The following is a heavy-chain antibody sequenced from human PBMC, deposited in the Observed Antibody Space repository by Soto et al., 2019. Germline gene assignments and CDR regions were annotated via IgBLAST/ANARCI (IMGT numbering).Heavy chain of an antibody. CDR2: ISSTSSSI. J-gene: IGHJ4*02. CDR3: ARLLSCSTTSCYTGDY. V-gene: IGHV3-21*01. CDR1: GFTFSSYT. D-gene: IGHD2-2*02. Sequence: GSLRLSCAASGFTFSSYTMNWVRRAPGKGLEWVSSISSTSSSIYYADSVKGRFTISRDNARNSLSLQMNSLRAEDTGIYYCARLLSCSTTSCYTGDYWGQGTLVTVSS.